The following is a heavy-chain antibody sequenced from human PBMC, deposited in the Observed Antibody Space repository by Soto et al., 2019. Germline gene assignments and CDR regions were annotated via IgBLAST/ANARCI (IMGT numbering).Heavy chain of an antibody. J-gene: IGHJ4*02. CDR2: ISYDGSNK. D-gene: IGHD4-17*01. V-gene: IGHV3-30-3*01. CDR3: ARDLGFGDYASGLDY. CDR1: GXTFSSYS. Sequence: GYLRLSCAASGXTFSSYSMHWVRQAPGKGLEWVAVISYDGSNKYYADSVKGRFTISRDNSKNTLYLQMNSMRAEDTAVYYCARDLGFGDYASGLDYWGQGTLGPVS.